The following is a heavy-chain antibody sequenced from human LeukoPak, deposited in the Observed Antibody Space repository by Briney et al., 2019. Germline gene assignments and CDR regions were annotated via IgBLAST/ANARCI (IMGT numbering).Heavy chain of an antibody. CDR1: GFTFSNYA. V-gene: IGHV3-23*01. CDR3: AKDSFYYGSGNPFDY. CDR2: ISGSGGST. Sequence: PGGSLRLSCAASGFTFSNYAMSWVRQAPGKGLEWVSAISGSGGSTYYADSVKGRFTISRDNSKNTLYLQMNSLRAEDTAVYYCAKDSFYYGSGNPFDYWGQGTLVTVSS. D-gene: IGHD3-10*01. J-gene: IGHJ4*02.